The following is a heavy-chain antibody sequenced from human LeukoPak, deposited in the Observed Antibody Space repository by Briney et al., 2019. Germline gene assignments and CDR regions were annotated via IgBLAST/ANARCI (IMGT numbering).Heavy chain of an antibody. J-gene: IGHJ3*02. CDR3: ARGPYSYDSSGAFDI. Sequence: SETLSLTCTVSGGSIGSSSYYWGWIRQPPWKGLEWIGSIFRTGSTYYSASLKSRVSISVDTSKNHIALKLTSVTAADTAVYFCARGPYSYDSSGAFDIWGQGTMVTVSS. CDR2: IFRTGST. D-gene: IGHD3-22*01. CDR1: GGSIGSSSYY. V-gene: IGHV4-39*02.